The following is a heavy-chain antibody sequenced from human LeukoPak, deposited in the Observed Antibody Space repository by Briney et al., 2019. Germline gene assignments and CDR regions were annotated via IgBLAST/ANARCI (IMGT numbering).Heavy chain of an antibody. V-gene: IGHV1-18*01. J-gene: IGHJ4*02. CDR1: GYTFTSYG. Sequence: ASVKVSCKASGYTFTSYGISWVRQAPGQGLEWMGWISAYNSNTNYAQKFQGRVTMTTDTSTSTAYMELRSLRSDDTAVYYCARDQGIYNYRIIDSWGQGTLVTVSS. D-gene: IGHD5-18*01. CDR3: ARDQGIYNYRIIDS. CDR2: ISAYNSNT.